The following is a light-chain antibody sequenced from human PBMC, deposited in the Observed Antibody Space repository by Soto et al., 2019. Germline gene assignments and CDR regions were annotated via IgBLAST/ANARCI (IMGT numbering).Light chain of an antibody. CDR3: QQSYSTLTWT. J-gene: IGKJ1*01. Sequence: DIQMTQSPSSLSASVGDRVTIACQASQDISNYLHWYQQKPGKAPKLLIYDASNLETGVPSRFSGSGSGTDFTLTISSLQPEDFATYYCQQSYSTLTWTFGQGTKGDIK. CDR2: DAS. V-gene: IGKV1-39*01. CDR1: QDISNY.